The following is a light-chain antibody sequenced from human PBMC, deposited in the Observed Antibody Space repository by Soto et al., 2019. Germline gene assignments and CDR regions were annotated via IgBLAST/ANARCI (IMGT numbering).Light chain of an antibody. CDR2: LGS. CDR1: QSLLHSNGYNY. V-gene: IGKV2-28*01. CDR3: MQGLQTPWT. J-gene: IGKJ1*01. Sequence: DIVMTQSPLSLPVTPGEPASISCRASQSLLHSNGYNYVNWYLQKPGQSPKLLIYLGSNRASGVPDRFRGSGSGTDFTLRISRVEAEDIGILYCMQGLQTPWTFGQGTKVEIK.